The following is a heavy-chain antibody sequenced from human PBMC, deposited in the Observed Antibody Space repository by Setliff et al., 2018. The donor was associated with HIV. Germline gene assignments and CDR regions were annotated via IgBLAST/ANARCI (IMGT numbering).Heavy chain of an antibody. Sequence: SETLSLTCTVSGGSIGNYYWNWIRQSPGKGLEWIAYIYYNGNRNCNPSLKSRVTISVDTTKNQFSLKMASVTAADTAVYYCAREGRWLEHPYGFAVWGQGRLVTVSS. CDR2: IYYNGNR. CDR1: GGSIGNYY. CDR3: AREGRWLEHPYGFAV. D-gene: IGHD3-10*01. J-gene: IGHJ1*01. V-gene: IGHV4-59*01.